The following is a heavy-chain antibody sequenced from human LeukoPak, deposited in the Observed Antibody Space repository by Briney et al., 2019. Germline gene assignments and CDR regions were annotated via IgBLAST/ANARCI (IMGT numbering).Heavy chain of an antibody. CDR3: ARDNQATDGYSSSWPPFYFDY. CDR1: GFTFSSYA. D-gene: IGHD6-13*01. J-gene: IGHJ4*02. CDR2: ISYDGSNK. V-gene: IGHV3-30-3*01. Sequence: GGSLRLSCAASGFTFSSYAMHWVRQAPGKGLEWVAVISYDGSNKYYADSVKGRFTISRDNSKNTLYLQMNSLRAEDTAVYYCARDNQATDGYSSSWPPFYFDYWGQGTLVTVSS.